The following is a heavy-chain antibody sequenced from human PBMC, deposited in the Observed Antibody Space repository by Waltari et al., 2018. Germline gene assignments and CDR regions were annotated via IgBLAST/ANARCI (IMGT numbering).Heavy chain of an antibody. CDR3: AKDAYYGSGSYSLYYGMDV. Sequence: EVQLVESGGGLVQPGRSLRISCAASGFTFDVYALHWVRPAPGQGLEWVSGISWNSGNIGYADSVKGRFTISRDNAKSSLYLQMNSLRAEDTALYYCAKDAYYGSGSYSLYYGMDVWGQGTTVTVSS. V-gene: IGHV3-9*01. D-gene: IGHD3-10*01. J-gene: IGHJ6*02. CDR1: GFTFDVYA. CDR2: ISWNSGNI.